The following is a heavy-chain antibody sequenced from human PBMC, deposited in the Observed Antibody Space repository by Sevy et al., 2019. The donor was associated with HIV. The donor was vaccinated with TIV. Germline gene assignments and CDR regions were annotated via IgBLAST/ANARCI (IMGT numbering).Heavy chain of an antibody. V-gene: IGHV3-7*01. J-gene: IGHJ4*02. CDR1: GFTFSSYW. CDR3: ARSTHSAALDY. CDR2: IKQDGGAQ. Sequence: GGSLRLSCAVSGFTFSSYWMSWVRQAPGKGLEWVANIKQDGGAQYYVDSVKGRLAISRDNAKNSLFLQMNSLRVEDTSVYCCARSTHSAALDYWGQGTPVTVSS. D-gene: IGHD2-2*01.